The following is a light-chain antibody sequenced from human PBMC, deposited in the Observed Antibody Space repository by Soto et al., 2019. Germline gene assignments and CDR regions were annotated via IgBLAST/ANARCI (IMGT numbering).Light chain of an antibody. CDR1: QSVTSK. J-gene: IGKJ5*01. Sequence: EVVLTQPPGTLSLSPGDRATLSCGASQSVTSKLAWYQQKPGQDPRLLISGASNRATGIPDRFSGSGSGTDFTLTISSLETDDFALYLCQQYGGSTITVGLGTRLEIK. CDR2: GAS. CDR3: QQYGGSTIT. V-gene: IGKV3-20*01.